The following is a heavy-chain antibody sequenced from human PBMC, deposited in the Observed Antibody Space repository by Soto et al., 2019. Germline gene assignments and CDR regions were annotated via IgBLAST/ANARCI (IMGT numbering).Heavy chain of an antibody. CDR1: GYIFTGYY. V-gene: IGHV1-2*02. CDR2: INPNSGGT. Sequence: QVQVVQSGAEVKKPGASVKVSCKASGYIFTGYYMHWLGQAPGQGLEWMGWINPNSGGTNYAQRFQGRVTMTMDTSISTAYMDLSRLTSDDTAVYYCACAQNYHLQDFYGMDVWGQGTTVTVSS. CDR3: ACAQNYHLQDFYGMDV. D-gene: IGHD2-2*01. J-gene: IGHJ6*02.